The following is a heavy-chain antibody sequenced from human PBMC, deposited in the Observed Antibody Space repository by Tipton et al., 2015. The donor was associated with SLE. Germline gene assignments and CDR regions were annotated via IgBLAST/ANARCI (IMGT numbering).Heavy chain of an antibody. CDR2: IYYSGRT. CDR3: AGVGRVGYKYGDAFDI. CDR1: GGSISSSSYY. V-gene: IGHV4-30-4*08. Sequence: TLSLTCTVSGGSISSSSYYWGWIRQPPGKGLEWIGYIYYSGRTYYNPSLKSRVTISVDTSKNQFSLKLSSVTAADTAVYYCAGVGRVGYKYGDAFDIWGQGTVVTVSS. J-gene: IGHJ3*02. D-gene: IGHD5-24*01.